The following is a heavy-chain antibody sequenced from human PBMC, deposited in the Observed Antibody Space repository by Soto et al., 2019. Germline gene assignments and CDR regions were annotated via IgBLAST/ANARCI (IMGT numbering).Heavy chain of an antibody. D-gene: IGHD2-8*01. V-gene: IGHV4-59*12. Sequence: PSETLSLTCTVSGGSISSYYWSWIRQPPGKGLEWIGYIYYSGSTNYNPSLKSRATISVDTSKNTVDLLMNSLRADDTAIYYCVRDLSHCTDGVCSTWGQGTLVTVSS. CDR1: GGSISSYY. J-gene: IGHJ4*02. CDR3: VRDLSHCTDGVCST. CDR2: IYYSGST.